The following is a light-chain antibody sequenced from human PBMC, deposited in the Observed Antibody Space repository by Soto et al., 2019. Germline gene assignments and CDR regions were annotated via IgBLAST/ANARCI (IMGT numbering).Light chain of an antibody. CDR2: LNSDGSH. J-gene: IGLJ3*02. Sequence: QPVLTQSPSASASLGTSVKLTCTLSSGHSSYTIAWHQQQPEKGPRYLMTLNSDGSHSKGDGIPDRFSGSSSGAERYLSISSRQSEDEADYYCQTWGTGIEVFGGGTKPTVL. V-gene: IGLV4-69*01. CDR3: QTWGTGIEV. CDR1: SGHSSYT.